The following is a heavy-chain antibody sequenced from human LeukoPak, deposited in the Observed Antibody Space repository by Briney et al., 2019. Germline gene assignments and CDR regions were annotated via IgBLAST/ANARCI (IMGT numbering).Heavy chain of an antibody. CDR1: GGSISSYY. J-gene: IGHJ4*02. V-gene: IGHV4-59*12. CDR2: IYYSGST. Sequence: SETLSLTCTVSGGSISSYYWSWIRQPPGKGLEWIGYIYYSGSTNYNPSLKSRVTISVDTSKNQFSLKLSSVTAADTAVYYCARAYYYDSSGYYLGLDYWGQGTLVTVSS. D-gene: IGHD3-22*01. CDR3: ARAYYYDSSGYYLGLDY.